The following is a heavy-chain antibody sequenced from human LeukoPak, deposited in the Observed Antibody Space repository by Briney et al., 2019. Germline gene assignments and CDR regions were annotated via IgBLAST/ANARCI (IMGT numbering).Heavy chain of an antibody. J-gene: IGHJ4*02. V-gene: IGHV3-48*03. Sequence: PGGSLRLSCAASGFTFSSYEMNWVRQAPGKGLEWVSYISSSGSTIYYADSVKGRFTISRDNAKNSLYLQMNRLRAEDTAVYYCARVGGSGWYYFDYWGQGTLVTVSS. CDR1: GFTFSSYE. CDR3: ARVGGSGWYYFDY. CDR2: ISSSGSTI. D-gene: IGHD6-19*01.